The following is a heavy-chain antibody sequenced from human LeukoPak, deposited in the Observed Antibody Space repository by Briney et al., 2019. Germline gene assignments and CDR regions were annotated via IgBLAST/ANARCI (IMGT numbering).Heavy chain of an antibody. J-gene: IGHJ5*02. CDR2: ISGSGAST. CDR1: GFTFSSYA. V-gene: IGHV3-23*01. CDR3: AKGYSNEYGA. D-gene: IGHD5-12*01. Sequence: PGGSLRLSCVASGFTFSSYALNWVRQTPGKGLEWVSTISGSGASTYYADAVRGRFTISRDNSRNTLQLQMNSLRAEDTAVYYCAKGYSNEYGAWGQGTLVTVSS.